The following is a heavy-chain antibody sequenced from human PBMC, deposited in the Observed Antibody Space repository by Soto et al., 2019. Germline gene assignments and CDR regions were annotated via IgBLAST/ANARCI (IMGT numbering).Heavy chain of an antibody. CDR3: ARGDTAMAP. CDR1: GGSVSSGSYY. J-gene: IGHJ5*02. Sequence: QVQLQESGPGLVKPSETLSLTCTVSGGSVSSGSYYWSWIRQPPGKGLEWIGYIYYSGSTNYNPSLKSRVTISVDTSKNQFSLKLSSVTAADTAVYYCARGDTAMAPWGQGTLVTVSS. D-gene: IGHD5-18*01. CDR2: IYYSGST. V-gene: IGHV4-61*01.